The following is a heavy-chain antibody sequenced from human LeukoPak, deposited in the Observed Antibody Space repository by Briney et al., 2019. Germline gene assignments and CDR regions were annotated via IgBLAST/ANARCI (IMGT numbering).Heavy chain of an antibody. V-gene: IGHV3-21*01. D-gene: IGHD4-17*01. CDR2: ISSSSSYI. J-gene: IGHJ4*02. CDR3: ARVRGGDYAFDY. Sequence: PGGSLRLSCAASGFIFSSYSMNWVRQAPGKGLEWVSSISSSSSYIYYADSVKGRFTISRDNAKNSLYLQMNSLRAEDTAVYYCARVRGGDYAFDYWGQGTLVTVSS. CDR1: GFIFSSYS.